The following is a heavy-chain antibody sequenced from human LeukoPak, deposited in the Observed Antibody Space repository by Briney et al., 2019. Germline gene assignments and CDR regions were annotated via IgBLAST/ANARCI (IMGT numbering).Heavy chain of an antibody. V-gene: IGHV4-4*07. CDR2: IYTSGST. D-gene: IGHD2-21*02. J-gene: IGHJ6*03. CDR1: GGSTSSYY. CDR3: AMTAVTAVQYYYYMDV. Sequence: SETLSLTCTVSGGSTSSYYWSWIRQPAGKGLEWMGRIYTSGSTNYNPSLKSRVTISVDTSKNQFSLKLSSVTAADTAVYYCAMTAVTAVQYYYYMDVWGKGTTVTVSS.